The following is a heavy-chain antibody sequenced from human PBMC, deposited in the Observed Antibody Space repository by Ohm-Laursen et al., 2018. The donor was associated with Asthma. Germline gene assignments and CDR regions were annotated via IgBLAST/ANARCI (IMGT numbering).Heavy chain of an antibody. CDR3: ARIGPEWELPGREYSLIH. J-gene: IGHJ1*01. CDR2: IRWNSDST. D-gene: IGHD1-26*01. V-gene: IGHV3-9*01. CDR1: GFTFGDYA. Sequence: SLRLSCAASGFTFGDYAMHWVRQRPGKGLEWVSGIRWNSDSTGYVDSVKGRFTTSRDNAKNLVYLQMDGLRVDDTALYYCARIGPEWELPGREYSLIHWGQGTLVTVSS.